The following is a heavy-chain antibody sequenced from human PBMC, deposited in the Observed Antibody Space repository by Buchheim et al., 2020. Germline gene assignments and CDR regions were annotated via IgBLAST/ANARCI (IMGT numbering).Heavy chain of an antibody. J-gene: IGHJ4*02. CDR1: GFTFSSYG. V-gene: IGHV3-30*18. CDR2: ISYDGSNK. Sequence: QVQLVESGGGVVQPGRSLRLSCAASGFTFSSYGMHWVRQAPGKGLEWVAVISYDGSNKYYADCVKGRFTISRDNSKNTLYLQMNSLRAEDTAVYYCAKDSILDYWGQGTL. CDR3: AKDSILDY.